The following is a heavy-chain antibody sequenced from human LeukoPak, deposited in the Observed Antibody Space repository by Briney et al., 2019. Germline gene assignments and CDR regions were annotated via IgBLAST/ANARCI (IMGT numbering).Heavy chain of an antibody. CDR1: GGSISSYY. D-gene: IGHD2-2*01. Sequence: SETLSLTCTVSGGSISSYYWSWIRQPPGKGLEWIGYIYYSGSTNYNPSLKSRVTISVDTSKNQFSLKLSSVTAADTAVYYCARVRYQLRRGDYMDVWGKGTTVTVSS. CDR2: IYYSGST. V-gene: IGHV4-59*01. J-gene: IGHJ6*03. CDR3: ARVRYQLRRGDYMDV.